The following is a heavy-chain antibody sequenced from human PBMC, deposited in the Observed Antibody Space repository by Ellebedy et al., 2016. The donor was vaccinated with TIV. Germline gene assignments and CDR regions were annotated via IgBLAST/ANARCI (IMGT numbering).Heavy chain of an antibody. Sequence: PGGSLRLSCAASGFTVSASYMYWVRQAPGKGLEWVSLLYSVDKPYYAESVKGRFTVSRDDSKDTLDLQLNSLRAEDTAVYYCARSDCSGGSCYSFFQYWGQGTPVTVSS. CDR2: LYSVDKP. J-gene: IGHJ1*01. D-gene: IGHD2-15*01. CDR3: ARSDCSGGSCYSFFQY. V-gene: IGHV3-53*01. CDR1: GFTVSASY.